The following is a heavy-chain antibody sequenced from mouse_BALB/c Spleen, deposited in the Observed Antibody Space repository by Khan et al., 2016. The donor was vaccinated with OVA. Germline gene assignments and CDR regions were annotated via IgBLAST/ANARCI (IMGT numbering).Heavy chain of an antibody. D-gene: IGHD2-10*01. CDR1: GFSLTGYG. Sequence: QVQLKESGPGLVAPSQSLSITCTVSGFSLTGYGVNWVRQPPGKGLEWLGMIWGDGSTDYNSALKSRLSISKDNSKSQVFLKMIILQTDDTTRYYCTSAYYGNYREAMDYWGQGTSVTVSS. CDR3: TSAYYGNYREAMDY. V-gene: IGHV2-6-7*01. J-gene: IGHJ4*01. CDR2: IWGDGST.